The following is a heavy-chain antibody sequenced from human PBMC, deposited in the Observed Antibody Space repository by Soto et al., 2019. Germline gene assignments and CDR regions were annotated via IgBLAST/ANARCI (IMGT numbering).Heavy chain of an antibody. V-gene: IGHV4-31*03. Sequence: SETLSLTCTVSGGSISSGGYYWSWIRQHPGKGLEWIGYIYYSGSTYYNPSLKSRATISIDTSKKQFSLKLSSVTAADTAVYYCAREEGAVTTGGYYYYYGMDVWGQGTTVTV. D-gene: IGHD4-4*01. J-gene: IGHJ6*02. CDR3: AREEGAVTTGGYYYYYGMDV. CDR2: IYYSGST. CDR1: GGSISSGGYY.